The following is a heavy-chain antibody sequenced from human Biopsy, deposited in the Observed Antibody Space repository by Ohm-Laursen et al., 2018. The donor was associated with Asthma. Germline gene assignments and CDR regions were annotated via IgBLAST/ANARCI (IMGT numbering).Heavy chain of an antibody. Sequence: ASVKVSCKASGYTFIGCHIHWMRQAPGQGLEWMGRINPNSGGTNYAQKFQGRVTMTRDTSISTAYMEVSRLRSDDTAVYYFAGGQKSAGDRWFDPWGRGTLVTVSS. CDR3: AGGQKSAGDRWFDP. J-gene: IGHJ5*02. V-gene: IGHV1-2*06. D-gene: IGHD6-13*01. CDR2: INPNSGGT. CDR1: GYTFIGCH.